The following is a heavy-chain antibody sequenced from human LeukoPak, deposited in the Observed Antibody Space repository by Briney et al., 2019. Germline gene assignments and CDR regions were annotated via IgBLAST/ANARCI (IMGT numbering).Heavy chain of an antibody. CDR3: AREFLYCGGDCYYGY. CDR2: INSDGSST. J-gene: IGHJ4*02. V-gene: IGHV3-74*01. CDR1: GFTFSSYW. D-gene: IGHD2-21*02. Sequence: GGSLRLSCAASGFTFSSYWMHWVRQAPGKGLVWVSRINSDGSSTSYADSVKGRFTISRDNAKNTLYLQMNSLRAEDTAVYYCAREFLYCGGDCYYGYWGQGTLVTVSS.